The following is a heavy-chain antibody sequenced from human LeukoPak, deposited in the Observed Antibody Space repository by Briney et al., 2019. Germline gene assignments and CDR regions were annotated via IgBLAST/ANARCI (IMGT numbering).Heavy chain of an antibody. D-gene: IGHD2-15*01. Sequence: GGSLRLSCAASGFTFSTSAMTWVRQAPGKGLEWVSGISSSGGSTYYADSVKGRFTISRDNSKNTLYLQVNSLRAEDTAIYYCRKDPTIGGSCNAYASDTWGQGTLVTVSS. V-gene: IGHV3-23*01. CDR2: ISSSGGST. J-gene: IGHJ5*02. CDR3: RKDPTIGGSCNAYASDT. CDR1: GFTFSTSA.